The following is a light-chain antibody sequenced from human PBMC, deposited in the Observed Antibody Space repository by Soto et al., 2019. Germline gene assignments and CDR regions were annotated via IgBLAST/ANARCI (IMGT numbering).Light chain of an antibody. CDR3: QQYNNWPVT. CDR2: YAS. Sequence: EIVMTQSPATLSLSPGERATLSCRASQSVSSNLAWYQQKPGQAPRLLIYYASTRATGIPARFSGSGSGTEFTLTISSLQSEDFAVYYCQQYNNWPVTFGPGTKVEIK. CDR1: QSVSSN. J-gene: IGKJ3*01. V-gene: IGKV3-15*01.